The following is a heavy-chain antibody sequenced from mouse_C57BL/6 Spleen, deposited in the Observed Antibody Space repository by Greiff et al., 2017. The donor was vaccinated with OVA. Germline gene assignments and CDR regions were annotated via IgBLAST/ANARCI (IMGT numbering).Heavy chain of an antibody. J-gene: IGHJ2*01. D-gene: IGHD2-1*01. V-gene: IGHV1-59*01. CDR3: AWGYGNYQIDY. Sequence: QVQLQQPGAELVRPGTSVKLSCKASGYTFTSYWMHWVKQRPGQGLEWIGVIDPSDSYTNYNQKFKGKATLTVDKSSSTAYMQLSSLTSEDSAVYYCAWGYGNYQIDYWGQGTTLTVSS. CDR1: GYTFTSYW. CDR2: IDPSDSYT.